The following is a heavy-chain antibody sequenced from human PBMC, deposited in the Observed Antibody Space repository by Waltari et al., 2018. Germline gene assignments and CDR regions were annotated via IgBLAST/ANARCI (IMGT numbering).Heavy chain of an antibody. Sequence: EVQLLESGGGLVQPGGSLRLSCAASGFTFASYTMNWVRQAPGKGLEWVSFITGSGGSTYYADSVKGRFTISRDNSKNTLHLQMNSLRAEDTAVYYCAKDATWSQFHAYWGQGMLVTVSS. V-gene: IGHV3-23*01. D-gene: IGHD1-1*01. J-gene: IGHJ4*02. CDR2: ITGSGGST. CDR1: GFTFASYT. CDR3: AKDATWSQFHAY.